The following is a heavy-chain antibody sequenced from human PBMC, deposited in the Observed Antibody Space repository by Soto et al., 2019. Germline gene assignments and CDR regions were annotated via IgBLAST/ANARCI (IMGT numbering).Heavy chain of an antibody. V-gene: IGHV3-74*01. Sequence: GGSLRLSCAASGFTFSSDWMHWVRQAPGKGLVWVSRINTDGSDTSYADSVKGQFTISRDNAKNTLYLQMNSLRAADTAVYYCTRATQSYYDTSGYYSYVHWGQGAQVTVSS. CDR1: GFTFSSDW. CDR3: TRATQSYYDTSGYYSYVH. J-gene: IGHJ4*02. CDR2: INTDGSDT. D-gene: IGHD3-22*01.